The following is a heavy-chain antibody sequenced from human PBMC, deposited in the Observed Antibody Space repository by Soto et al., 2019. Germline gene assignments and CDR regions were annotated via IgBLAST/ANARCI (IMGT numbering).Heavy chain of an antibody. V-gene: IGHV4-34*01. J-gene: IGHJ4*02. CDR1: SGSFSGYY. Sequence: QVQLQQWGAGLLKPSETLSLTCAVYSGSFSGYYYSWIRQPPGKGLAWIGEITHGGSTTYSPSLKSRVTMSLDTSKNQFSLKMTSVTAADTAVYYCARGRLFLTPSGLAITYFDYWGQGSLVSVSS. D-gene: IGHD3-3*01. CDR3: ARGRLFLTPSGLAITYFDY. CDR2: ITHGGST.